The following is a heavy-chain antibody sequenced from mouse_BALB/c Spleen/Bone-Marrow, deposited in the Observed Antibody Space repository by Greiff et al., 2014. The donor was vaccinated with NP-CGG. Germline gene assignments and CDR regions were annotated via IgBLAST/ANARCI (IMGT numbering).Heavy chain of an antibody. J-gene: IGHJ4*01. D-gene: IGHD3-2*02. CDR3: ARDIRLGYGMDY. Sequence: EVNLVESGGGLVQPGGSLRLSCATSGFTFTDYYMNWVRQPPGKALEWLGFIRNKANGHITEYSVSVKGRFTISRDNSQSILYLQMNTLRAEDSATYYCARDIRLGYGMDYWGQGTSVTVSS. CDR2: IRNKANGHIT. V-gene: IGHV7-3*02. CDR1: GFTFTDYY.